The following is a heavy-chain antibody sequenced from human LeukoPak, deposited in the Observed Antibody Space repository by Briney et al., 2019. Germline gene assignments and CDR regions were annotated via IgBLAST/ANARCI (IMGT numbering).Heavy chain of an antibody. V-gene: IGHV3-74*01. CDR1: GFTFSSYW. Sequence: GALRLSCAASGFTFSSYWMHWVHQAPGKGLVWVSHINSDGSSTSYADSVKGRFTISRDNAKNTLYLQMNSLRAEDTAVYYCARDNWGIDYWGQGTLVTVSS. D-gene: IGHD7-27*01. J-gene: IGHJ4*02. CDR2: INSDGSST. CDR3: ARDNWGIDY.